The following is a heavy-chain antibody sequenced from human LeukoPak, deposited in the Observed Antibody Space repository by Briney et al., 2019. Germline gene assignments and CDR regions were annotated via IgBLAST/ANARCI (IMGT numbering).Heavy chain of an antibody. CDR3: ARGVVAAAGRTFDF. CDR2: IYYSGRT. Sequence: PSETLSLTCTVSGGSISSSSYYWGWIRQPPGKGLEWIGSIYYSGRTYYNPSLKSRGTISLDTSKNQFSLKLSSVTAADTAIYYCARGVVAAAGRTFDFWGQGTLVTVSS. J-gene: IGHJ4*02. V-gene: IGHV4-39*07. CDR1: GGSISSSSYY. D-gene: IGHD6-13*01.